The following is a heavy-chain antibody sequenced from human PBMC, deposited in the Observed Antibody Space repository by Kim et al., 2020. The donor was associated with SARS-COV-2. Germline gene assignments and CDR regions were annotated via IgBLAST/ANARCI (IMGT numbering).Heavy chain of an antibody. D-gene: IGHD3-3*01. V-gene: IGHV3-15*01. Sequence: GGSLRLSCATSGFTFTDAWMSWVRQAPGKGLEWVGRIKSELEGGTIDYAAPVKGRFTMSRDDSKNTLYLQMNSLKTEDTAVYYCTTGIVLNDSGFLDPTPDYWGQGTLVIVSS. CDR2: IKSELEGGTI. J-gene: IGHJ4*02. CDR1: GFTFTDAW. CDR3: TTGIVLNDSGFLDPTPDY.